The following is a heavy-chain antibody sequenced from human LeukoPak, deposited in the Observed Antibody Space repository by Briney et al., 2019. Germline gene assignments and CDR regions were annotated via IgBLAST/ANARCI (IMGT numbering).Heavy chain of an antibody. D-gene: IGHD3-10*01. V-gene: IGHV3-48*03. CDR3: ARDLGDITMVRGDADY. CDR2: ISSSGSTI. Sequence: GGSLRLXCAASGFTFSSYEMNWVRQAPGKGLEWVSYISSSGSTIYYADSVKGRFTISRDNAKNSLYLQMNGLRAEDTAVYYCARDLGDITMVRGDADYWGQRTLVTVSS. J-gene: IGHJ4*02. CDR1: GFTFSSYE.